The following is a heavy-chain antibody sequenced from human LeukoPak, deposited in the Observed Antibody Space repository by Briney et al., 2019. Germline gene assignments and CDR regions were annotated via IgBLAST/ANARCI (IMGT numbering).Heavy chain of an antibody. J-gene: IGHJ3*02. CDR2: INHSGST. D-gene: IGHD4-23*01. Sequence: PSETLSLTCAVYGGSFSGYYWSWIRQPPGKGLEWIGEINHSGSTNYNPSLKSRVTISVETSKNQFSLKLSSVPAADTAVYYCARDYRTTVVAHAAFDIWGQGTMVTVSS. CDR1: GGSFSGYY. CDR3: ARDYRTTVVAHAAFDI. V-gene: IGHV4-34*01.